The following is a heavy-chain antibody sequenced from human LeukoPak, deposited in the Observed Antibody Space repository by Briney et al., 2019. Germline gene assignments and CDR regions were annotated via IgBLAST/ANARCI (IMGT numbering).Heavy chain of an antibody. Sequence: SETLSLTCTVSGGSISSYYWSWIRQPAGKGLEWIGRIYTSGSTNYNPSLKSRVTMSVDTSKNQFPLKLSSVTAADTAVYYCAREGYYYDSSGYYYVAFDYWGQGTLVTVSS. D-gene: IGHD3-22*01. J-gene: IGHJ4*02. CDR3: AREGYYYDSSGYYYVAFDY. CDR1: GGSISSYY. V-gene: IGHV4-4*07. CDR2: IYTSGST.